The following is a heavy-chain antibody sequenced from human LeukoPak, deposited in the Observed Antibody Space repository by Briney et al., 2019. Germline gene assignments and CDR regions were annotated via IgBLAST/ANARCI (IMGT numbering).Heavy chain of an antibody. CDR1: GFTFSSYG. V-gene: IGHV3-30*18. J-gene: IGHJ4*02. CDR2: ISYDGSNK. CDR3: AKDRERVLWFGELLFYFDY. D-gene: IGHD3-10*01. Sequence: GESLKISCAASGFTFSSYGMHWVRQAPGKGLEWVAVISYDGSNKYYADSVKGRFTISRDNSKNTLYLQMNSLRAEDTAVYYCAKDRERVLWFGELLFYFDYWGQGTLVTVSS.